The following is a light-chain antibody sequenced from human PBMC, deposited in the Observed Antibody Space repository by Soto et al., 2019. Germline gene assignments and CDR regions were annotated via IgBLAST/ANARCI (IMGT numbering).Light chain of an antibody. J-gene: IGKJ1*01. CDR3: MQALQTAWT. CDR1: QSLLHSNGYNY. Sequence: DIVMTQSPLSLPVTPGEPASISCRSSQSLLHSNGYNYLDWYRQKPGQSPQLLIYLGSNRASGVHGRFSGSGSGTYFTLKISRVEAEDVGVYYCMQALQTAWTFGQGTKVEIK. CDR2: LGS. V-gene: IGKV2-28*01.